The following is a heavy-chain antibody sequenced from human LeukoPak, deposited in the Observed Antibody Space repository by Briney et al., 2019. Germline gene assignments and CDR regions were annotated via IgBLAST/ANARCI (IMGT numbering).Heavy chain of an antibody. V-gene: IGHV1-46*01. D-gene: IGHD1-26*01. J-gene: IGHJ4*02. CDR1: GYTFTSYY. CDR2: INPGGGST. Sequence: ASVKVSCKASGYTFTSYYMHWVRQAPGQGLEWMGIINPGGGSTNYAQKFQGRVTITADKSTSTAYMELSSLRSEDTAVYYCARHLPSGSYYHYWGQGTLVTVSS. CDR3: ARHLPSGSYYHY.